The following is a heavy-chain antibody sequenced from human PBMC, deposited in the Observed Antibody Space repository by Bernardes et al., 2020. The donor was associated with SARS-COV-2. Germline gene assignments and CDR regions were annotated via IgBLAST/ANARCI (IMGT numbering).Heavy chain of an antibody. CDR3: ARQEYIYGHFDS. CDR2: ISPGESYA. V-gene: IGHV5-51*01. D-gene: IGHD3-9*01. CDR1: VYRFTNYW. J-gene: IGHJ4*02. Sequence: ESMKISSKDSVYRFTNYWIGCVRPVPGKGLEWMGIISPGESYARYSPSFQGQVTISVDKSTSTAYLQWSSLKASDTAMYYCARQEYIYGHFDSWGQGTLVTVSS.